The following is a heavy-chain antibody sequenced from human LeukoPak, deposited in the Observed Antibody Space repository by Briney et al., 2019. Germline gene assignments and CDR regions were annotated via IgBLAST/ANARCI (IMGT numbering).Heavy chain of an antibody. CDR3: ARDPDPLYGDYVREDY. Sequence: RSGGSLRLSCAASGFTFRSYKMNWVRQAPGKGLEWVSYISSSGSTIYYADSVKGRFTISRDNAKNSLYLQMNSLRAEDTAAYYCARDPDPLYGDYVREDYWGQGTLVTVSS. V-gene: IGHV3-48*03. D-gene: IGHD4-17*01. CDR1: GFTFRSYK. CDR2: ISSSGSTI. J-gene: IGHJ4*02.